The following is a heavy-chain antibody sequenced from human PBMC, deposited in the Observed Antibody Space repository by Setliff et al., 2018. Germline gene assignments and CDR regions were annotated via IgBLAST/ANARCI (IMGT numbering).Heavy chain of an antibody. V-gene: IGHV1-18*01. CDR1: GYTFTNYG. Sequence: GASVKVSCKASGYTFTNYGVTWVRQAPGQGLEWMGWISPYSGNTYYAPELQGRVTLTTDTSTTTAYLELRSLTSDDTAVYYCSRLGRYCTTTTCQRASGDDYWGQGTLVTVS. CDR2: ISPYSGNT. J-gene: IGHJ4*02. D-gene: IGHD2-8*01. CDR3: SRLGRYCTTTTCQRASGDDY.